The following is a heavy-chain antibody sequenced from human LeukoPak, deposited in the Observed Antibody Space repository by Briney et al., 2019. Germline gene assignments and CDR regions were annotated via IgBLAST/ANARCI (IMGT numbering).Heavy chain of an antibody. Sequence: ASVKVSCKASGYTFTSYYMHWVRQAPGQGLEWMGIINPSGGSSTYAQKFQGRVTMTRDTSTSTVYMELSSLRSEDTAVYYCATDPEDYGGLSFDYWGQGTLVTVSS. J-gene: IGHJ4*02. CDR2: INPSGGSS. CDR1: GYTFTSYY. D-gene: IGHD4-23*01. CDR3: ATDPEDYGGLSFDY. V-gene: IGHV1-46*03.